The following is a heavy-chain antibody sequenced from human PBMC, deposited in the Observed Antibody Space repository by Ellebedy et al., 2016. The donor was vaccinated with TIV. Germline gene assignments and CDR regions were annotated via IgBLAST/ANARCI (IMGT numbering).Heavy chain of an antibody. V-gene: IGHV1-18*04. Sequence: ASVKVSCXASGYTFTSYYMHWVRQAPGQGLEWMGWISAYNGNTNYAQKLQGRVTMTTDTSTSTAYMELRSLRSEDTAVYYCARGVRGSGAEIDYWGQGTLVTVSS. D-gene: IGHD1-26*01. J-gene: IGHJ4*02. CDR1: GYTFTSYY. CDR3: ARGVRGSGAEIDY. CDR2: ISAYNGNT.